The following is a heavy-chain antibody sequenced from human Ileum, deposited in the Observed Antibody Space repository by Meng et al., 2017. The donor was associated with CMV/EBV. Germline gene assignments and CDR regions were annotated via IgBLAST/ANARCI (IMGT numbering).Heavy chain of an antibody. D-gene: IGHD3-16*01. CDR3: ARECVGEGDNCQWDYWFDP. CDR1: GGSISGYY. CDR2: IDPSGSR. Sequence: QGHSRGAGPGLVKPSATRSLTCSVSGGSISGYYWSWVRQPAGKRLEWIGRIDPSGSRNYNPSLRDRITVSVDTSKNQFSLRLTSVTAADTAVYYCARECVGEGDNCQWDYWFDPWGHGTLVTVSS. J-gene: IGHJ5*02. V-gene: IGHV4-4*07.